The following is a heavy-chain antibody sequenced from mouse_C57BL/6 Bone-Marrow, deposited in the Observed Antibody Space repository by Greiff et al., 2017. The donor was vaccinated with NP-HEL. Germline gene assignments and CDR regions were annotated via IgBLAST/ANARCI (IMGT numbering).Heavy chain of an antibody. Sequence: VQLQQSGAELVRPGASVKLSCTASGFNIKDDYMHWVKQRPEQGLEWIGWIDPENGDTEYASKFQGKATIPADTSSNTAYLQLSSLTSEDTAVYSCTTLVAPEDAMDYWGQGTSVTVSS. CDR3: TTLVAPEDAMDY. D-gene: IGHD1-1*01. CDR1: GFNIKDDY. CDR2: IDPENGDT. V-gene: IGHV14-4*01. J-gene: IGHJ4*01.